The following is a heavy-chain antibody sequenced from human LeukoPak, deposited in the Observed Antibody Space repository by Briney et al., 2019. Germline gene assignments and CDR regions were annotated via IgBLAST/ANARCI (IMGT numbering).Heavy chain of an antibody. CDR3: ASSYGSYGY. V-gene: IGHV3-48*01. CDR1: GSTLISYS. CDR2: ISSSSSTI. J-gene: IGHJ4*02. D-gene: IGHD1-26*01. Sequence: GGPLSSSCAAPGSTLISYSMNWARQAPGKGLEWVSYISSSSSTIYYADSVRGRFTISRDNAKNSLYLQMNSLRAEDTAVYYCASSYGSYGYWGQGTLVTVSS.